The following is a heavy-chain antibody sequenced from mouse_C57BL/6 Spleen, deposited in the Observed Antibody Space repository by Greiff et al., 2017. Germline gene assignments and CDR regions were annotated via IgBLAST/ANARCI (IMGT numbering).Heavy chain of an antibody. CDR3: ARGGITTVVARYFDV. CDR2: INPNNGGT. Sequence: EVQLQQSGPELVKPGASVKISCKASGYTFTDYYMNWVKQSHGKSLEWIGDINPNNGGTSYNQKFKGKATLTVDKSSSTAYMELRSLTSEDSAVYYFARGGITTVVARYFDVWGTGTTVTVSS. CDR1: GYTFTDYY. D-gene: IGHD1-1*01. J-gene: IGHJ1*03. V-gene: IGHV1-26*01.